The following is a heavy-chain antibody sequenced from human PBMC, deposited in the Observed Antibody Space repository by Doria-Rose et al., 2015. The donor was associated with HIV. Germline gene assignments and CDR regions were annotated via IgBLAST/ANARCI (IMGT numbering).Heavy chain of an antibody. CDR1: GGSFSGYY. Sequence: QVQLQQWSAGLLKPSETLSLTCAVYGGSFSGYYWSWIRQPPGKGLEWIGEITHSGITTYNPSLKSRLTMSVDTSKNRFPLKLNSVTAADTAVYYCASSDLTGDFGSHIWGQGTTVTVSS. D-gene: IGHD7-27*01. J-gene: IGHJ3*02. CDR3: ASSDLTGDFGSHI. CDR2: ITHSGIT. V-gene: IGHV4-34*01.